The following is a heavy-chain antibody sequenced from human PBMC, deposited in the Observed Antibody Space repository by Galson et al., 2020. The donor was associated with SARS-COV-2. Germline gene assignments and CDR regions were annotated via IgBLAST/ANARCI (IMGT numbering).Heavy chain of an antibody. CDR2: IIPIFGTA. D-gene: IGHD3-9*01. CDR1: GGTFSSYA. V-gene: IGHV1-69*13. Sequence: SVKVSCKASGGTFSSYAISWVRQAPGQGLEWMGGIIPIFGTANYAQKFQGRVTITADESTSTAYMELSSLRSEDTAVYYCARGLWATPLFSYYLDVWCKGTTVTVSS. J-gene: IGHJ6*03. CDR3: ARGLWATPLFSYYLDV.